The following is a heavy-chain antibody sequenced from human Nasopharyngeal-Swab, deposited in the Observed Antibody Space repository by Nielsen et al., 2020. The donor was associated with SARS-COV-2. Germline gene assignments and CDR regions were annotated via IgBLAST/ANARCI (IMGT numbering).Heavy chain of an antibody. CDR1: GFTFDDYG. J-gene: IGHJ4*02. Sequence: GGSLRLSCAASGFTFDDYGMHWVRQAPGKGLEWIAGISWNSVSIGYADSVKGRFTISRDNAKNAVYLQMNSLRAEDTAFYYCAKGIAAAGSRSLDYWGQGTLVTVSS. V-gene: IGHV3-9*01. D-gene: IGHD6-13*01. CDR3: AKGIAAAGSRSLDY. CDR2: ISWNSVSI.